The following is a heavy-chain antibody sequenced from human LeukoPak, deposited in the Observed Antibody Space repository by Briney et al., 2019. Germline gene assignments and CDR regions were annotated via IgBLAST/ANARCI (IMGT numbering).Heavy chain of an antibody. D-gene: IGHD6-19*01. V-gene: IGHV1-2*02. Sequence: GASVKVSCKASGYTFTSYYMHWVRQAPGQGLERMGWINPNSGGTNYAQKFQGRVTMTRDTSISTAYMELSRLRTDDTAVYYCARVASIAVAGAGYWGQGTLVTVSS. CDR1: GYTFTSYY. CDR2: INPNSGGT. J-gene: IGHJ4*02. CDR3: ARVASIAVAGAGY.